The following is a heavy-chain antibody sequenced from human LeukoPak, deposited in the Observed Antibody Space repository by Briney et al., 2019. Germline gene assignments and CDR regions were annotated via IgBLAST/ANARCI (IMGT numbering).Heavy chain of an antibody. CDR1: GFTFSSYW. J-gene: IGHJ4*02. CDR3: ARDVAAAGWVGGY. CDR2: IKHDGSER. D-gene: IGHD6-13*01. Sequence: PGGSLRLSCAASGFTFSSYWMSWVRQAPGMGLEWVANIKHDGSERFYLDSVKGRFTIPGDNAKNLFYLQMNNLRAEDTAVYYCARDVAAAGWVGGYWGQGTLVTVSS. V-gene: IGHV3-7*01.